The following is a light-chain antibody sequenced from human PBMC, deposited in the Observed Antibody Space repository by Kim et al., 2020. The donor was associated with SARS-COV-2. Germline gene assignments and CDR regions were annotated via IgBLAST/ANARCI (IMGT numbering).Light chain of an antibody. CDR2: GKN. CDR1: SLRSYY. CDR3: NSRDSSGNHYV. V-gene: IGLV3-19*01. J-gene: IGLJ1*01. Sequence: SSELTQDPAVSVALGQTVRITCQGDSLRSYYASWYQPKQRQAPLLVIYGKNNRPSGIPDRFSGSSSGNTASLTITGAQAEYEADYYCNSRDSSGNHYVFGTGTKITVL.